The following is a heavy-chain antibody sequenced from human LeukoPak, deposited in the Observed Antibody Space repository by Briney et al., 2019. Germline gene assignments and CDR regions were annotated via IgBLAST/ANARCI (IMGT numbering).Heavy chain of an antibody. J-gene: IGHJ4*02. CDR3: ARDQGPYYYDSTYFDY. V-gene: IGHV1-18*01. Sequence: GASVKVSCKASGYNFRNYGFNWVRQAPGQGLEWMGWIRSINGDTYYPEKLQGRVTLTTDTSTSTAYMELRSLRSDDTAVYYCARDQGPYYYDSTYFDYWGQGTLVTVSS. D-gene: IGHD3-22*01. CDR1: GYNFRNYG. CDR2: IRSINGDT.